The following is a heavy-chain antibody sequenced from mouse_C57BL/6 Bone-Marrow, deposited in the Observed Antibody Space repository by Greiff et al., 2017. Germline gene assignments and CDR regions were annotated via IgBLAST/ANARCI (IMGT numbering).Heavy chain of an antibody. CDR1: GYTFTDHT. Sequence: VQLQQSDAELVKPGASVKISCKVSGYTFTDHTIHWMKQRPEQGLEWIGYIYPRDGSTKYNEKFKGKATLTADKSSSKAYMQLNSLTSEDSAVYFCASPLHYYGSSYVSDYWGQGTTLTVAS. J-gene: IGHJ2*01. CDR3: ASPLHYYGSSYVSDY. D-gene: IGHD1-1*01. V-gene: IGHV1-78*01. CDR2: IYPRDGST.